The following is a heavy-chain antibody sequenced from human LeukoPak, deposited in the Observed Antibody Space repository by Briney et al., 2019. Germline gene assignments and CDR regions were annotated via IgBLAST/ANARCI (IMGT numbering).Heavy chain of an antibody. V-gene: IGHV3-74*01. CDR1: GFTFSSYW. J-gene: IGHJ3*02. Sequence: TGGSLRLSCAASGFTFSSYWMHWVRQPPGKGLVWVSRINSDGSSTSYADSVKGRFTISRDNSKNTLYLQMNSLRAEDTAVYYCARSRDGYNYYAFDIWGQGALVTVSS. D-gene: IGHD5-24*01. CDR3: ARSRDGYNYYAFDI. CDR2: INSDGSST.